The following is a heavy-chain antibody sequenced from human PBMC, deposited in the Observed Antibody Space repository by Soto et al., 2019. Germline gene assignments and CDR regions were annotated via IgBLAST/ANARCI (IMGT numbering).Heavy chain of an antibody. V-gene: IGHV3-11*01. CDR1: GFTFTDYY. D-gene: IGHD3-10*01. CDR2: ISISGSTI. Sequence: GGSLRLSCADSGFTFTDYYMSWIRQAPGKGLEWVSYISISGSTIDYADSVKGRFSVSRDNAKNSLYLRMNSLRVEDTAVYYGARGRGGRSQDWGQGTLGTVSS. CDR3: ARGRGGRSQD. J-gene: IGHJ4*02.